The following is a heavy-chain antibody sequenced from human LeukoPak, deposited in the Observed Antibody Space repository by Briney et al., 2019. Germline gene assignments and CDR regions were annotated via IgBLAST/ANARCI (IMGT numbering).Heavy chain of an antibody. Sequence: AGRSLRLSCAASGFTFSSYAMHWVRQAPGKGLEWVAVISYDGSNKYYADSVKGRFTISRDNSKNTLYLQMNSLRAEDTAVYYCARVYTMIVVALDYWGQGTLVTVSS. CDR1: GFTFSSYA. V-gene: IGHV3-30-3*01. J-gene: IGHJ4*02. CDR3: ARVYTMIVVALDY. CDR2: ISYDGSNK. D-gene: IGHD3-22*01.